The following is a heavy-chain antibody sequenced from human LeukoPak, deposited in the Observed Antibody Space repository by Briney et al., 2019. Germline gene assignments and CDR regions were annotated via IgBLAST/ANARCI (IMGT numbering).Heavy chain of an antibody. CDR2: ISWNSGSI. J-gene: IGHJ4*02. Sequence: GGSLRLSCAASGFTFSNYAMTWVRQTPGKGLEWVSGISWNSGSIGYADSVKGRFTISRDNAKNSLYLQMNSLRAEDTALYYCAKDMTSAATLFDYWGQGTLVTVSS. D-gene: IGHD2-15*01. V-gene: IGHV3-9*01. CDR1: GFTFSNYA. CDR3: AKDMTSAATLFDY.